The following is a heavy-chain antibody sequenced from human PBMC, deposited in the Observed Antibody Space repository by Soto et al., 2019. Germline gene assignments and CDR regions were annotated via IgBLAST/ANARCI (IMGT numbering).Heavy chain of an antibody. CDR3: TRPMTGDKQENWFDP. CDR1: GFTFSGSA. Sequence: EVQLVESGGGLVQPGGSLKLSCAASGFTFSGSAMHWVRQASGKGLEWVGRIRSKANSYATAYAASVKGRFTISRDDSKNTAYLQMNRLKTEETAVYYCTRPMTGDKQENWFDPWGQGTRVTVSS. D-gene: IGHD3-9*01. J-gene: IGHJ5*02. V-gene: IGHV3-73*01. CDR2: IRSKANSYAT.